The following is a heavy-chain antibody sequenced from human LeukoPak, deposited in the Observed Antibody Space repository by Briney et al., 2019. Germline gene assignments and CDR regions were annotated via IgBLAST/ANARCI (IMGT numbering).Heavy chain of an antibody. D-gene: IGHD6-19*01. J-gene: IGHJ4*02. CDR3: AKALAWGAVADPFDY. Sequence: PGGSLRLSCAASGFTFSNYGMHWVRQAPGKGLEWVAVISYDGSIKYYADSVKGRFTISRDNSKNTPYLQMNSLRAEDTAVYYCAKALAWGAVADPFDYWGQGTLVTVSS. CDR1: GFTFSNYG. V-gene: IGHV3-30*18. CDR2: ISYDGSIK.